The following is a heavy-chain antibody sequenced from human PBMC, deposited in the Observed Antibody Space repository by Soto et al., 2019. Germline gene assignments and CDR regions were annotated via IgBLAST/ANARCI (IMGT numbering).Heavy chain of an antibody. V-gene: IGHV3-53*01. D-gene: IGHD5-12*01. CDR3: ARVQSQSATPWFDY. J-gene: IGHJ4*02. CDR1: GFTVSSNY. Sequence: PGGSLRLSCAASGFTVSSNYMSWVRQAPGKWLEWVSVIYSGGSTYYADSVKGRFTISRDNSKNTLYLQMNSLRAEDTAVYYCARVQSQSATPWFDYWGQGXLVTVYS. CDR2: IYSGGST.